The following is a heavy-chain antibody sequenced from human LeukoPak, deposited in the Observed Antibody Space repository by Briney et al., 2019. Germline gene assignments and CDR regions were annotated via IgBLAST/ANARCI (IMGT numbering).Heavy chain of an antibody. J-gene: IGHJ4*02. CDR1: GFTFSIYA. CDR2: ISGSGGST. D-gene: IGHD5-18*01. Sequence: GGSLRLSCAASGFTFSIYAMSWVRQAPGKGLEWVSAISGSGGSTYYADSVKGRFTISRDNSKNTLYLQMNSLRAEDTAVYYCAKVSLTGYSYLGGPLVFEYWGQGTLVTVSS. CDR3: AKVSLTGYSYLGGPLVFEY. V-gene: IGHV3-23*01.